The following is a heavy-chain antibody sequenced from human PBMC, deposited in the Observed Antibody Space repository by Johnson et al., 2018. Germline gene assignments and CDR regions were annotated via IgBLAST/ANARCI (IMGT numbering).Heavy chain of an antibody. CDR2: IYPGDSDT. D-gene: IGHD2-15*01. CDR1: GYSFTSYW. Sequence: VQLVQSGAEVKKPGASVKVSCKASGYSFTSYWIGWVRQMPGKGLEWMGIIYPGDSDTRYSPSFQGQVTISADKSISTAYLQWSSLNASDTAMYYCARRLVAPDAFDIWGQGTMVTVSS. V-gene: IGHV5-51*01. CDR3: ARRLVAPDAFDI. J-gene: IGHJ3*02.